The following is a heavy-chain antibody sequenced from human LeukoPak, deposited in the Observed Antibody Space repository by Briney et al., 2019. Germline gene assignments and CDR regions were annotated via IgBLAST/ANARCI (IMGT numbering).Heavy chain of an antibody. D-gene: IGHD6-13*01. CDR3: ARDQGNLIAAAGGGADY. J-gene: IGHJ4*02. CDR1: GFTFSSYG. V-gene: IGHV3-33*01. CDR2: IWYDGSNK. Sequence: GGSLRLSCAASGFTFSSYGMHWVRQAPGKGLEWVAVIWYDGSNKYYADSVKGRFTISRDNSKNTLYLQMNSLRAEDTAVYYCARDQGNLIAAAGGGADYWGQGTLVTVSS.